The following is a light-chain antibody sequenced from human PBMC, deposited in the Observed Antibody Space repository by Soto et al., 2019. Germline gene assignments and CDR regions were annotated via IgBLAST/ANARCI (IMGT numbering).Light chain of an antibody. J-gene: IGLJ2*01. Sequence: QSVLTQPPSASGSPGQSVTISCTGAANNIGGYNFVSWYQQHPGKAPKLIISEFRERPSGVPDRFSGSESGNTASLTVSGLQAEDEADYYCSSYAGSNNVIFGGGTKLTVL. V-gene: IGLV2-8*01. CDR3: SSYAGSNNVI. CDR1: ANNIGGYNF. CDR2: EFR.